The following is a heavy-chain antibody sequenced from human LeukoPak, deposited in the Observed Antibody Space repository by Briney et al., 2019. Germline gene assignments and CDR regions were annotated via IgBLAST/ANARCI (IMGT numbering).Heavy chain of an antibody. J-gene: IGHJ3*01. CDR1: GFTFSSYE. Sequence: GGSLRLSCAASGFTFSSYEMNWVRQAPGKGLEWISYISSSGSTIYYADSVKGRFTISRDNAKNSLFLQMNSLRAEDTAVYYCARVRFMRGMVRDAFDFWGQGTVVTVSS. D-gene: IGHD5-18*01. CDR2: ISSSGSTI. V-gene: IGHV3-48*03. CDR3: ARVRFMRGMVRDAFDF.